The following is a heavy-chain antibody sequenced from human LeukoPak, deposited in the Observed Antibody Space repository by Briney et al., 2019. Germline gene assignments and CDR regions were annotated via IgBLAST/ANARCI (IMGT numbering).Heavy chain of an antibody. CDR3: ARAGGFTTVRGVITPHGWNY. D-gene: IGHD3-10*01. CDR2: IKEDGSEK. CDR1: GFTFSIYW. J-gene: IGHJ4*02. V-gene: IGHV3-7*01. Sequence: RRSLRLSCAASGFTFSIYWLSWVRQAPGRVLEWVANIKEDGSEKYYVDSVKGRFTISRDNAKNSLYLQMNSLRAEDTAVYYCARAGGFTTVRGVITPHGWNYWGQGTLVTVSS.